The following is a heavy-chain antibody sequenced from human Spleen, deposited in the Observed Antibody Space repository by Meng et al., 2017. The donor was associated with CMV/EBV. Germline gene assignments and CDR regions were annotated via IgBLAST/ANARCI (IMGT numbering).Heavy chain of an antibody. D-gene: IGHD3-10*01. CDR3: ARVSDWFDP. Sequence: QVQLQQWGAGRVKPSETLSRTCAVNGGSRSCAYWNWIRQPPGKGLEWIGEIIHGGSPSYNPSLKSRVTISIDTSKNQLSLMLSSVTAADTAVYYCARVSDWFDPWGQGTLVTVSS. CDR2: IIHGGSP. CDR1: GGSRSCAY. J-gene: IGHJ5*02. V-gene: IGHV4-34*02.